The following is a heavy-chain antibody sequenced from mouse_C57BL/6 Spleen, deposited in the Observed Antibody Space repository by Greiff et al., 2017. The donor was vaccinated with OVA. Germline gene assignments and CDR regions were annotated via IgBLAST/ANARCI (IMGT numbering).Heavy chain of an antibody. V-gene: IGHV5-12*01. J-gene: IGHJ4*01. D-gene: IGHD2-1*01. CDR1: GFTFSDYY. CDR3: ARHDYGNYSYYYAMDY. Sequence: EVMLVESGGGLVQPGGSLKLSCAASGFTFSDYYMYWVRQTPEKRLEWVAYISNGGGSTYYPDTVKGRFTISRDNAKNTLYLQMSRLKSEDTAMYYCARHDYGNYSYYYAMDYWGQGTSVTVSS. CDR2: ISNGGGST.